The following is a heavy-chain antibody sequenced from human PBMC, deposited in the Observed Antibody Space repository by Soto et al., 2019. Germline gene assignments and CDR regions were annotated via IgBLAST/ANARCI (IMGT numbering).Heavy chain of an antibody. D-gene: IGHD6-13*01. Sequence: PSETLSLTCTVSGGSISSSSYYWGWIRQPPGKGLEWIGSIYYSGSTYYNPSLKSRVTISVDTSKNQFSLKLSSVTAADTAVYYCARMGLNGSFPNYAFDIWGQGTMVTVSS. CDR1: GGSISSSSYY. V-gene: IGHV4-39*01. CDR2: IYYSGST. J-gene: IGHJ3*02. CDR3: ARMGLNGSFPNYAFDI.